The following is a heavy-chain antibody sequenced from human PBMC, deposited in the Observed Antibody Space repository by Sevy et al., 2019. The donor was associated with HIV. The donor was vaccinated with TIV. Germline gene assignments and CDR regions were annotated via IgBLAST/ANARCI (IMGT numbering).Heavy chain of an antibody. V-gene: IGHV3-30*02. J-gene: IGHJ4*02. CDR1: GFNFSPYG. CDR3: VKDPHYDFFDY. CDR2: IGYDGNKI. D-gene: IGHD3-10*01. Sequence: GGSLRLSCAASGFNFSPYGMHWVRQAPGKGLEWVSFIGYDGNKIFYADSVRGRFTVSRDNSKNTLYLQMNSLSTEDTAVYYGVKDPHYDFFDYWGQGILVTVSS.